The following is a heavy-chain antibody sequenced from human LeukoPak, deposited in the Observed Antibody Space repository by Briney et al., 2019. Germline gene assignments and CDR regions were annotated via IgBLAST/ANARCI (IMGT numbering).Heavy chain of an antibody. V-gene: IGHV3-21*01. D-gene: IGHD6-19*01. J-gene: IGHJ4*02. CDR1: GFTVSGYS. CDR3: ARRGAGSGWSIDY. Sequence: SGGSLRLSCAASGFTVSGYSFSWVRQAPGKGLEWVSSISSSSYLYYTDSVKGRFTFSRDNAKNSLYLQMNSLRAEDTAVYYCARRGAGSGWSIDYWGQGTLVTVSS. CDR2: ISSSSYL.